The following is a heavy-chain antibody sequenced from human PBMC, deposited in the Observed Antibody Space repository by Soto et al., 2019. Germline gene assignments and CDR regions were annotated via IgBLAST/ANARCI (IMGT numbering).Heavy chain of an antibody. CDR1: GGSFSGYY. CDR2: INHRGST. J-gene: IGHJ4*02. CDR3: ARRRLPLDHGSGSCGY. Sequence: QVQLQQWGAGLLKPSETLSLTCAVYGGSFSGYYWSWIRQPPGPGLEWVGEINHRGSTNYNPSLKIRVTISVDTSKNQCSLKRSAVTAADTAVYYCARRRLPLDHGSGSCGYGGQGTLVTVSS. V-gene: IGHV4-34*01. D-gene: IGHD3-10*01.